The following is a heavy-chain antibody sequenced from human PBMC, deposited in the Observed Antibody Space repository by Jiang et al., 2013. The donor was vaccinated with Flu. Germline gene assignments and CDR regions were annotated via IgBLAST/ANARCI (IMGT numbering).Heavy chain of an antibody. D-gene: IGHD3-22*01. V-gene: IGHV4-59*08. J-gene: IGHJ4*02. CDR2: IYSSGNT. CDR1: GGSINGFY. CDR3: ARQGYYDRSGYSLDY. Sequence: PGLVKPSETLSLTCTVSGGSINGFYWSWVRQPPGKGLEWIGYIYSSGNTRYNPSLKSRATTSVDTSKNEFSLRLSSVTAADTAVYYCARQGYYDRSGYSLDYWGQGTLVTVSP.